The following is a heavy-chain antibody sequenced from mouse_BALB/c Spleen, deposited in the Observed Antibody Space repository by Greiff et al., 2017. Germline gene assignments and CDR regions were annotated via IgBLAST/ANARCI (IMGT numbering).Heavy chain of an antibody. Sequence: EVQRVESGGGLVQPGGSMKLSCVASGFTFSNYWMNWVRQSPEKGLEWVAEIRLKSNNYATHYAESVKGRFTISRDDSKSSVYLQMNNLRAEDTGIYYCTRRNYGNYYAMDYWGQGTSVTVSS. CDR1: GFTFSNYW. D-gene: IGHD2-1*01. V-gene: IGHV6-6*02. CDR2: IRLKSNNYAT. CDR3: TRRNYGNYYAMDY. J-gene: IGHJ4*01.